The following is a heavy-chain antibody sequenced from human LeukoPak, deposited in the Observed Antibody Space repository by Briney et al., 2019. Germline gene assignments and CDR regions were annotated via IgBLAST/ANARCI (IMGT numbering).Heavy chain of an antibody. CDR1: GDSISRYY. D-gene: IGHD3-22*01. V-gene: IGHV4-4*07. Sequence: SETLSLTCTVSGDSISRYYWSWIRQPAGKGLEWIGHIYSSGTTNYNPSLKSRVTMSLDTSKNHFSLKLSSVTAADTAVYYCARVTGYMIEDYFDYWGQGTLVTVSS. CDR2: IYSSGTT. CDR3: ARVTGYMIEDYFDY. J-gene: IGHJ4*02.